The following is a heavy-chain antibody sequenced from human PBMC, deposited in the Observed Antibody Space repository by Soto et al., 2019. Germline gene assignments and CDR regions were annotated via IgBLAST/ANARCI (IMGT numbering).Heavy chain of an antibody. Sequence: ASVKVSCKASGYTFTSYDINWVRQATGQGLEWMGWMNPNSGNTGYAQKFQGRVTMTRNTSISTAYMELSSLRSEDTAVYYCARGWXLRFFLPSPYYYYGMDVWGQGTTVTVSS. J-gene: IGHJ6*02. CDR3: ARGWXLRFFLPSPYYYYGMDV. CDR1: GYTFTSYD. V-gene: IGHV1-8*01. D-gene: IGHD3-3*01. CDR2: MNPNSGNT.